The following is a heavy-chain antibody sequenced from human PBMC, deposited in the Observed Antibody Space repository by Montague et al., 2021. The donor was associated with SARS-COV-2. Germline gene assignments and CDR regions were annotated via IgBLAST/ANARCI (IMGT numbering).Heavy chain of an antibody. V-gene: IGHV3-48*03. D-gene: IGHD6-19*01. CDR3: ARGSPSSGWSYYFDY. Sequence: SLRLSCAASQFTFSRYEMNWVRQAPGKGLEWVSYISSTGYTTYYADSVKGRFTISRDNAKNLLYLQMNSLRAEDTAIYYCARGSPSSGWSYYFDYWGQGTMVTVSS. J-gene: IGHJ4*02. CDR2: ISSTGYTT. CDR1: QFTFSRYE.